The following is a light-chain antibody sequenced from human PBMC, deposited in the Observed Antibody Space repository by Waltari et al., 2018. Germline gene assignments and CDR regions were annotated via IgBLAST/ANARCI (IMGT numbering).Light chain of an antibody. CDR2: AHR. V-gene: IGLV1-40*01. Sequence: HSILTQPPSVSGAPGQTVTISCTGTDTNIGARYDVHWYQQVPGSAPKVLIYAHRNRPSGVPDRFSGSTSGTSASLAITGLQADDEADYYCQSYDSSLSATVFGGGTRLTVL. CDR3: QSYDSSLSATV. CDR1: DTNIGARYD. J-gene: IGLJ3*02.